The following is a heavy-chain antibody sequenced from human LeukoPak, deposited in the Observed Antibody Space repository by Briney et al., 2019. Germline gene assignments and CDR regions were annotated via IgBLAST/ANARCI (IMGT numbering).Heavy chain of an antibody. CDR3: ASLIAAGIRGEHWFDP. CDR1: GGFISSSSYH. V-gene: IGHV4-61*01. D-gene: IGHD6-13*01. Sequence: PSETLSLTCTVSGGFISSSSYHWSWIRQPPGKGLEWIGYIYYSGSTNYNPSLKSRVTISVDTSKNQFSLKLSSVTAADTAVYYCASLIAAGIRGEHWFDPWGQGTLVTVSS. J-gene: IGHJ5*02. CDR2: IYYSGST.